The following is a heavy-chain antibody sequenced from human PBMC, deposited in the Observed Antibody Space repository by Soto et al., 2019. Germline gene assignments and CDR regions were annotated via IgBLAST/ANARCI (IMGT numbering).Heavy chain of an antibody. V-gene: IGHV3-30*18. CDR2: ISYEGSNK. Sequence: QVQLVESGGGVVQPGRSLRLSCAASGFTFSSYGMHWVRQAPGKGLEWVAVISYEGSNKNYADSVKGRLTISRDNSKNTLYLQKNSLRAEDTAVYYCAKDHDGAGWEPKYYFDYWGQGTLVTVSS. CDR1: GFTFSSYG. CDR3: AKDHDGAGWEPKYYFDY. D-gene: IGHD1-26*01. J-gene: IGHJ4*02.